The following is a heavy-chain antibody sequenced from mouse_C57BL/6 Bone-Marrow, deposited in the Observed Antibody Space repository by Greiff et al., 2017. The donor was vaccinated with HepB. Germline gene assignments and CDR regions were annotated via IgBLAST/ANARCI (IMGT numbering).Heavy chain of an antibody. CDR2: FYPGSGSI. V-gene: IGHV1-62-2*01. D-gene: IGHD4-1*01. CDR1: GYTFTEYT. CDR3: ARHEEALNWDGGYWYFDV. Sequence: QVQLKQSGAELVKPGASVKLSCKASGYTFTEYTIHWVKQRSGQGLEWIGWFYPGSGSIKYNEKFKDKATLTADKSSSTVYMELSRLTSEDSAVYFCARHEEALNWDGGYWYFDVWGTGTTVTVSS. J-gene: IGHJ1*03.